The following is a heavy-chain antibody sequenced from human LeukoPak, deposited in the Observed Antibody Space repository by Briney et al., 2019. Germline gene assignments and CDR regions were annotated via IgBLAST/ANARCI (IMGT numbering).Heavy chain of an antibody. CDR1: EFIFSGYW. J-gene: IGHJ4*02. CDR2: IKQDESEK. CDR3: ARDGFVGAADY. Sequence: GGSLRLSCAASEFIFSGYWMNWVRQAQGKGLEWVTNIKQDESEKQYVDFVRGRFTISRDNAKNSLYLQMNSLRVEDTAVYYCARDGFVGAADYWGQGTLVTVSS. V-gene: IGHV3-7*01. D-gene: IGHD6-13*01.